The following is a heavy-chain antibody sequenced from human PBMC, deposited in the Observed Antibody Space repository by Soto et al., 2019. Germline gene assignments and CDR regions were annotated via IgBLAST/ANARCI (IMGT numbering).Heavy chain of an antibody. J-gene: IGHJ4*02. D-gene: IGHD3-16*01. CDR3: ARDWGKGY. Sequence: PGGSLRLSCAASVFTFSSYWMSWVRQAPGKGLEWVANIKQDGSGKYYVDSVKGRFTISRDNAKNSLYLQMNSLRAEDTAVYYCARDWGKGYWGQGTLVTVSS. CDR2: IKQDGSGK. V-gene: IGHV3-7*03. CDR1: VFTFSSYW.